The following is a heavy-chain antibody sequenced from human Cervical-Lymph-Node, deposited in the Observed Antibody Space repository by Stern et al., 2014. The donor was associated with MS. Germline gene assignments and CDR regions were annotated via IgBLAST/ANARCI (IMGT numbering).Heavy chain of an antibody. J-gene: IGHJ5*02. CDR3: ATATAFQARFWFDP. D-gene: IGHD3-3*02. CDR2: INPNSGAP. CDR1: GYSFTGYF. V-gene: IGHV1-2*02. Sequence: QVQLVQSGAEVKKPGASVKVSCKASGYSFTGYFMHWVRQAPGQGLEWMGWINPNSGAPDFAQKFQGRVTMTRETSIRTDPIETNSLRSYYTAGYYFATATAFQARFWFDPWGQGTLVIVSS.